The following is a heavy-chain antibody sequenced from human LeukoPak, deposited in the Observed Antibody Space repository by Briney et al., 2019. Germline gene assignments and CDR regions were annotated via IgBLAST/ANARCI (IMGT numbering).Heavy chain of an antibody. V-gene: IGHV3-15*01. D-gene: IGHD3-3*01. Sequence: GGSLRLSCAASGSTFSNAWMSWVRQAPGKGLEWVGHIKSKTDGETTDYAAPVKGRFTISRDDSKNTLYLQMNSLKTEDTAVYYCTTGRSGYYSIYYYYYHMDVWGKGTTVTVSS. J-gene: IGHJ6*03. CDR2: IKSKTDGETT. CDR1: GSTFSNAW. CDR3: TTGRSGYYSIYYYYYHMDV.